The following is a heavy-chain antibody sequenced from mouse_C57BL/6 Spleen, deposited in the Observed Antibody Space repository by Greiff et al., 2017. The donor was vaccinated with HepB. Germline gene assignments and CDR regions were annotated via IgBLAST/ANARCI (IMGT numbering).Heavy chain of an antibody. V-gene: IGHV1-26*01. J-gene: IGHJ2*01. CDR1: GYTFTDYY. Sequence: EVQLQQSGPELVKPGASVKISCKASGYTFTDYYLNWVKQSHGKSLEWIGDINPNNGGTSSNQKFQGKATLPVDKSSRTASMELRSLTSADSAVYYCARSGNQGRNCDYWGQGTTLTVSS. CDR2: INPNNGGT. CDR3: ARSGNQGRNCDY. D-gene: IGHD3-2*02.